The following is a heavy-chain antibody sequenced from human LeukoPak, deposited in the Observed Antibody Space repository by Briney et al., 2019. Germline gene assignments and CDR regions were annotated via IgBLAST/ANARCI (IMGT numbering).Heavy chain of an antibody. CDR2: INPSGGT. Sequence: SETLSLTCAVYGGSFSGYYWSWIRQAPGEGLEWIGYINPSGGTSYNPSLRGRVTISLNTPANQFSLRLTSVTAADTAVYYCARAVTDTSLVDFWGQGTLVAVSS. D-gene: IGHD3-22*01. CDR1: GGSFSGYY. CDR3: ARAVTDTSLVDF. J-gene: IGHJ4*02. V-gene: IGHV4-4*08.